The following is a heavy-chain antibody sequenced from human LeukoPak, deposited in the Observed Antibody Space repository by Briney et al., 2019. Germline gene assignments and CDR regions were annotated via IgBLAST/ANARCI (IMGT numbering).Heavy chain of an antibody. D-gene: IGHD4-11*01. J-gene: IGHJ4*02. CDR1: GYTFTAYY. V-gene: IGHV1-2*06. CDR2: INPSTGGT. Sequence: RASVKVSCKASGYTFTAYYMHWVRQAPGQGLEWMGRINPSTGGTNYAQKFQGRVTMTRDTSMNTAYVELSSLTSEDTAVYYRARGFSIDYKKEFDYWGQGTLVTVSS. CDR3: ARGFSIDYKKEFDY.